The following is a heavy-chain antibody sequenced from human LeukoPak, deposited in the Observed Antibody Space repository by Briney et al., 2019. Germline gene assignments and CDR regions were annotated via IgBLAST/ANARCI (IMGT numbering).Heavy chain of an antibody. J-gene: IGHJ6*03. D-gene: IGHD3-10*01. CDR3: ARSMVRGKDNYYYYMDV. CDR1: GFTFDDYG. CDR2: INWNGGST. V-gene: IGHV3-20*04. Sequence: GESLRLSCAASGFTFDDYGMSWVRQAPGKGLEWVSGINWNGGSTGYADSVKGRFTISRDNAKNSLYLQMNSLSAEDTALYYCARSMVRGKDNYYYYMDVWGKGTTVTVSS.